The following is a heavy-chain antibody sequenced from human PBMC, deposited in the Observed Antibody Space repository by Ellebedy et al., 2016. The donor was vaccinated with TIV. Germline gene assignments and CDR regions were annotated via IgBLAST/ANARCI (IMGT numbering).Heavy chain of an antibody. Sequence: GESLKISCAASGFTFGSYAMNWVRQAPGKGLEWVSGISASGVTTYYADSVRGRFTISRDNSKNTLYLQINSLRAEDTAVYYCAKDLWFGELNPNGGFDIWGQGTMVTVSS. J-gene: IGHJ3*02. CDR1: GFTFGSYA. CDR2: ISASGVTT. V-gene: IGHV3-23*01. CDR3: AKDLWFGELNPNGGFDI. D-gene: IGHD3-10*01.